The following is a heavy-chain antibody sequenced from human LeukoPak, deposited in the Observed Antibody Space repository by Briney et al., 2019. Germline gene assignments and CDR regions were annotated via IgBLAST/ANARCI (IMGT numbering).Heavy chain of an antibody. J-gene: IGHJ4*02. CDR2: IYHSGST. CDR1: GGSISSGGYY. Sequence: SQTLSLTCTVSGGSISSGGYYWSWIRQPPGKGLEWIGYIYHSGSTYYNPSLKSRVTISVDRSKNQFSLKLSSVTAADTAVYYCARMPGSIAAAGSPFFDYWGQGTLVTVSS. CDR3: ARMPGSIAAAGSPFFDY. D-gene: IGHD6-13*01. V-gene: IGHV4-30-2*01.